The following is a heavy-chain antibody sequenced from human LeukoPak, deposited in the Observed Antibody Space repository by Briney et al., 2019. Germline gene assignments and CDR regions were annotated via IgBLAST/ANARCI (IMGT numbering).Heavy chain of an antibody. Sequence: ASVKVSCKASGYTFTSYGISWVRQAPGQGLEWMGWISAYNGNTNYAQKLQGRVTMTTDTSTSTAYMELRSLRSDDTAVYYCARDPMYSSSWATGYYYMDVWGKGTTVTVSS. D-gene: IGHD6-13*01. CDR1: GYTFTSYG. J-gene: IGHJ6*03. V-gene: IGHV1-18*01. CDR3: ARDPMYSSSWATGYYYMDV. CDR2: ISAYNGNT.